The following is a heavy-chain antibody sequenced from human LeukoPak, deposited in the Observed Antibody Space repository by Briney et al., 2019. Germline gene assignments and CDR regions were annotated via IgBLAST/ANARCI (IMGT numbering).Heavy chain of an antibody. CDR3: ARDSYYYDSSGYYRSNDAFDI. J-gene: IGHJ3*02. V-gene: IGHV4-59*13. Sequence: SETLSLPCSVSGGPISSLYWSWTRQPPGRGLEGIGYIYYSGGTNYNPYLKSRVTISVDTSKNQFSRKLSSVTAADTAVYYCARDSYYYDSSGYYRSNDAFDIWGQGTMVTVSS. CDR1: GGPISSLY. D-gene: IGHD3-22*01. CDR2: IYYSGGT.